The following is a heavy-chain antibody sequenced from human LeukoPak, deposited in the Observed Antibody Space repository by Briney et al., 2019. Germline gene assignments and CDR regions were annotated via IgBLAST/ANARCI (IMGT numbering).Heavy chain of an antibody. CDR2: MSYDGRSK. CDR1: GFSFSSYG. V-gene: IGHV3-30*03. Sequence: PGGSLRLSCAASGFSFSSYGMHWVRQAPGKGLEWVAVMSYDGRSKFYADSVKGRFTISRDNSKNTLYLQMNSLRAEDTAVYYCARWSGIVGMDVWGQGTTVTVSS. CDR3: ARWSGIVGMDV. D-gene: IGHD2/OR15-2a*01. J-gene: IGHJ6*02.